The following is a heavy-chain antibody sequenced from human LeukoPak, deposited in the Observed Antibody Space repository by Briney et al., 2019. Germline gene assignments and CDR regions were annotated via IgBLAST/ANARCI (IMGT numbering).Heavy chain of an antibody. V-gene: IGHV3-7*01. CDR2: IKQDGSEK. CDR3: AREQIAVAGTLDY. Sequence: GGALRLSCAASRFTFSSYWMSWVRQAPGEGREWVANIKQDGSEKYYVDSVKGRFTISTNNAKNSLYLQMNSLRAEDTAVYYCAREQIAVAGTLDYWGQGNLVPVSS. J-gene: IGHJ4*02. D-gene: IGHD6-19*01. CDR1: RFTFSSYW.